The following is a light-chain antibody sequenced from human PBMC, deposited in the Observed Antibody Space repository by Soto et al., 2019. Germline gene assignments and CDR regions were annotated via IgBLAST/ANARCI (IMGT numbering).Light chain of an antibody. CDR3: SSYAASNNLEVV. CDR2: EVI. J-gene: IGLJ3*02. Sequence: QSALTQPPSASGSPGQSVTIFCTGTSSDIGSCKYVSWYQQHPGKAPKLIIYEVIKRPSGVPDRFSGSKSGNTASLTVSGLQADDEADYCCSSYAASNNLEVVFGGGTKLTVL. V-gene: IGLV2-8*01. CDR1: SSDIGSCKY.